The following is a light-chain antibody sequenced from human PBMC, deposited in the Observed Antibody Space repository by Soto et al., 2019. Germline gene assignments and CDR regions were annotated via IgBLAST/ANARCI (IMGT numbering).Light chain of an antibody. CDR1: SSDVGSYNL. J-gene: IGLJ1*01. CDR3: SSYAGSSTYV. V-gene: IGLV2-23*01. CDR2: EGS. Sequence: QSALTQPASVSGSPGQSITISCTGTSSDVGSYNLVSWYQQHPGKAPKLMIYEGSKRPSGVSNRFSGSKSGNTASLTIYGLQAEDEAAYYCSSYAGSSTYVFGTATTVTVL.